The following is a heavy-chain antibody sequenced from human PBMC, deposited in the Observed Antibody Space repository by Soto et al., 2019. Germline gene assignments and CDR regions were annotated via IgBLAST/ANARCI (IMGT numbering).Heavy chain of an antibody. D-gene: IGHD6-13*01. J-gene: IGHJ6*02. CDR2: MNPNSGNT. Sequence: QVQLVQSGAEVKKPGASVKVSCKASGYTFTSYDINWVRQATGQGLEWMGWMNPNSGNTGYAQKFQGRVTMTRTTSISTAYMELSSLTPEDTAVYYCARRGYSSSLYCYYYSGMDVWGQGTTVTVSS. CDR1: GYTFTSYD. CDR3: ARRGYSSSLYCYYYSGMDV. V-gene: IGHV1-8*01.